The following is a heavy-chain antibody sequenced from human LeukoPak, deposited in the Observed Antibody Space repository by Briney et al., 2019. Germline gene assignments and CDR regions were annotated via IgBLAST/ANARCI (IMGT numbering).Heavy chain of an antibody. CDR2: IWYDGSNK. J-gene: IGHJ4*02. CDR1: GFTFSSYG. V-gene: IGHV3-33*06. CDR3: AKDGDSGSWYSDNYFDH. Sequence: GGSLRLSCAASGFTFSSYGMHWVRQAPGKGLEWVAVIWYDGSNKYYPDSVKGRFTISRDNSKNTLYLQMNSLRAEDTAVYYCAKDGDSGSWYSDNYFDHWGQGTLVTVSS. D-gene: IGHD6-13*01.